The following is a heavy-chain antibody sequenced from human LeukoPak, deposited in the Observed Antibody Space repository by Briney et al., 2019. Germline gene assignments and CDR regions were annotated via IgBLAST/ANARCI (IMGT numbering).Heavy chain of an antibody. D-gene: IGHD1-1*01. CDR2: ISSSSSYI. CDR1: GFTFSSYG. V-gene: IGHV3-21*01. J-gene: IGHJ5*02. CDR3: AREVERYNWFDP. Sequence: GGSLRLSCAASGFTFSSYGMNWVRQAPGKGLEWVSSISSSSSYIYYADSVKGRFTISRDNAKNSLYLRMNSLRAEDTAVYYCAREVERYNWFDPWGQGTLVSVSS.